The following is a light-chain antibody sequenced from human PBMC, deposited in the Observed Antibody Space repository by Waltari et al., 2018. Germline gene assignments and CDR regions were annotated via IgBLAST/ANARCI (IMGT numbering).Light chain of an antibody. J-gene: IGLJ2*01. CDR3: SSFRV. CDR1: SSDVGGYNY. V-gene: IGLV2-14*01. CDR2: EVS. Sequence: QSALTHPASVSGSPGQSITISCPGTSSDVGGYNYVSWYQQHPGKAPKLMIYEVSNRPSGVSNRFSGSKSGNTASLTISGLQAEDEADYYCSSFRVFGGGTKLTVL.